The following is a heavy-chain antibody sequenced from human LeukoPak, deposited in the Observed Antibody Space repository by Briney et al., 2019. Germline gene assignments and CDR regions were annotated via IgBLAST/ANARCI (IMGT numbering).Heavy chain of an antibody. CDR2: INPSGGST. CDR1: GYTFTSYY. J-gene: IGHJ4*02. V-gene: IGHV1-46*01. CDR3: ARFSGSSNFDY. D-gene: IGHD1-26*01. Sequence: GASVKVSCKASGYTFTSYYMHWVRQAPGQGLEWMGIINPSGGSTIYEQKFQGRVTMTRDTSTSTVYMELSSLRSDDTAVYYCARFSGSSNFDYWGQGTLVTVPS.